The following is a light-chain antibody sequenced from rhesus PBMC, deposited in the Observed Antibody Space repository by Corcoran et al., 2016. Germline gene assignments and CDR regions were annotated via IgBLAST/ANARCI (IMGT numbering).Light chain of an antibody. CDR1: ENVNNY. CDR2: KAS. J-gene: IGKJ1*01. CDR3: QQRNSYPRT. V-gene: IGKV1-74*01. Sequence: DIQMTQSPSSLSASVGDRVTITCRASENVNNYLNWYQQKPGKAPKLLIYKASTLQSGVPSRFSGSGSGTDYTFTISSLQPEDVATYYCQQRNSYPRTFGQGTKVEIK.